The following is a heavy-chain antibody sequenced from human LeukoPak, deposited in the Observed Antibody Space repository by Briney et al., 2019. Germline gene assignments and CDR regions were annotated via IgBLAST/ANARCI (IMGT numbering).Heavy chain of an antibody. V-gene: IGHV1-2*02. Sequence: ASVKDSCKASGYTFTGYYMHWVRQAPGQGLEWMGWINPNSGGTNYAQKFQGRVTMTRDTSISTAYMELSRLRSDDTAVYYCARVANRGYYYMDVWGKGTTVTVSS. CDR1: GYTFTGYY. D-gene: IGHD1-14*01. J-gene: IGHJ6*03. CDR3: ARVANRGYYYMDV. CDR2: INPNSGGT.